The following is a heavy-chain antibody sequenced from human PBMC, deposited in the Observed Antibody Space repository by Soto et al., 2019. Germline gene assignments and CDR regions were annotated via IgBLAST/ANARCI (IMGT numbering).Heavy chain of an antibody. CDR3: ARVPGYCISTSCYSFGYFYD. Sequence: SETLSLTCAVYGGSFSGYYWSWIRQPPGKGLEWIGEINHSGSTNYNPSLKGRVTISVDTSKNQFSLKLSSVTAADTAVYYCARVPGYCISTSCYSFGYFYDWGQGTLVTVSS. CDR2: INHSGST. V-gene: IGHV4-34*01. J-gene: IGHJ4*02. CDR1: GGSFSGYY. D-gene: IGHD2-2*01.